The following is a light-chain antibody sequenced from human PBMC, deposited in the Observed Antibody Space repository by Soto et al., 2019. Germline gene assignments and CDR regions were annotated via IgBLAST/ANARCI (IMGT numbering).Light chain of an antibody. CDR1: SRDVGAYNL. V-gene: IGLV2-14*01. CDR3: SSFSSRNALV. Sequence: QSALTQPASVSGSPGRSITISCSGTSRDVGAYNLVSWYQQFPGKGPKLLIYEVRHRPSGVSYRFSGSKSGNTASLTISSLLPEDEAVYFCSSFSSRNALVFGGGTKVTVL. J-gene: IGLJ2*01. CDR2: EVR.